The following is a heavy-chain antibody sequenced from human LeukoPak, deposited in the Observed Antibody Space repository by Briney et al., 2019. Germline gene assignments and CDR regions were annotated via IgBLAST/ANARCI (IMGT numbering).Heavy chain of an antibody. CDR1: GGSFSNYA. J-gene: IGHJ4*02. D-gene: IGHD3-16*01. V-gene: IGHV1-69*06. CDR3: ARDNDSRDAPHFDY. CDR2: IIPIFGTA. Sequence: SVKVSCKASGGSFSNYAISWVRQAPGQGLEWMGGIIPIFGTANYAQKFRGRVTITADKSTRTAYMELSSLRSEDTAVYYCARDNDSRDAPHFDYWGQGTLVTVSS.